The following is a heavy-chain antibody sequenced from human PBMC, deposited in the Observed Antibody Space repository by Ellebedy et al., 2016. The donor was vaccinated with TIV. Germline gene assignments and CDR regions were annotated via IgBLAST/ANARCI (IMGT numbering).Heavy chain of an antibody. CDR3: ARHMTCSSLTCHGDYYYGMDV. D-gene: IGHD2-2*01. CDR2: IDPSDSYT. CDR1: GYSFTNYG. J-gene: IGHJ6*02. Sequence: GESLKISCKASGYSFTNYGISWVRQLPGKGLEWMGKIDPSDSYTNYSPSFQGHVTISADKSISTAYLQWSTLKASDTAMYYCARHMTCSSLTCHGDYYYGMDVWGQGTTVTVSS. V-gene: IGHV5-10-1*01.